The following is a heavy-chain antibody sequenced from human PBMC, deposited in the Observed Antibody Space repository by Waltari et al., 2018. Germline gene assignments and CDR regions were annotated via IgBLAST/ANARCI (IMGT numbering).Heavy chain of an antibody. CDR1: GYTFPGYY. V-gene: IGHV1-2*06. D-gene: IGHD3-10*01. CDR3: ARDHRYYGSGEGY. Sequence: QVPLVQSGAEVKKPGASVKVSCKASGYTFPGYYMHWVRQAPGQGIAWMGRINPNSGGTNYAQKVQGRVTMSRDTTISTAYMGLSRLRSDDTAVYYCARDHRYYGSGEGYWGQGTLGTVSS. J-gene: IGHJ4*02. CDR2: INPNSGGT.